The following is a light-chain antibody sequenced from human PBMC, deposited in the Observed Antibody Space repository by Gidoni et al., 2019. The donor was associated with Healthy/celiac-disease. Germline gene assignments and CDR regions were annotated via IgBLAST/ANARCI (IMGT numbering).Light chain of an antibody. CDR2: GNS. V-gene: IGLV1-40*01. CDR3: QSYDSSLSGVV. J-gene: IGLJ2*01. CDR1: SPNIGAGYD. Sequence: QSVLTQPPSVSGAPGQRVTISCTGSSPNIGAGYDVPWYQQLPGTAPKLPIYGNSNRPSGVPDRFSGSKSGTSASLAISGLQAEDEADYYCQSYDSSLSGVVFGGGTKLTV.